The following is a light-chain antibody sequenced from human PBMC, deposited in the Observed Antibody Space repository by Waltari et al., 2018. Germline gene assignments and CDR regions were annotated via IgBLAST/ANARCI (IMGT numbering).Light chain of an antibody. V-gene: IGLV2-14*01. CDR1: SSDIGGYNY. J-gene: IGLJ3*02. CDR2: DVR. CDR3: SSYTSSNTWV. Sequence: QSALTQPASVSGSPGQSITISCTGPSSDIGGYNYVSWYQQHPGKAPKLLIYDVRKRPSGVSNRFSGSKSGNTASLTISGPQAEDEADYYCSSYTSSNTWVFGGGTKLTVL.